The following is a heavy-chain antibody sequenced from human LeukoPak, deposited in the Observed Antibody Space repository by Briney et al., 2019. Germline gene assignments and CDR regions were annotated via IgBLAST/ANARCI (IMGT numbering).Heavy chain of an antibody. Sequence: PGGSLRLSCAASGFTFSDYYMSWIRQAPGKGLEWVSYISSSGSTIYYADSVKGRFTISRDNAKNSLYLQMNSLRAEDTAVYYCARDGGYSSSPLGDNWFDPWGQGTLVTVSS. D-gene: IGHD6-6*01. V-gene: IGHV3-11*01. CDR2: ISSSGSTI. J-gene: IGHJ5*02. CDR1: GFTFSDYY. CDR3: ARDGGYSSSPLGDNWFDP.